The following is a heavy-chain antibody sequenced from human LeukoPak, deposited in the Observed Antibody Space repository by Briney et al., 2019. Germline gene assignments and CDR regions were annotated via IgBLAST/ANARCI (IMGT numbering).Heavy chain of an antibody. CDR1: GYTFTSYG. Sequence: ASVKVSCKASGYTFTSYGISWVRQAPGQGLEWMGWISAYNGYTNYAQKLQGRVTMTTDTSTSTAYMELRSLRSDDTAVYYCARDEGEQLPSSGYFDLWGRGTLVTVSS. V-gene: IGHV1-18*01. J-gene: IGHJ2*01. D-gene: IGHD3-16*01. CDR2: ISAYNGYT. CDR3: ARDEGEQLPSSGYFDL.